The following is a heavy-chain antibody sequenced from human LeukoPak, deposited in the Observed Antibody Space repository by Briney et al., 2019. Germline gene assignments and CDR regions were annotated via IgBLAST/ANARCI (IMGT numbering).Heavy chain of an antibody. Sequence: ASVKVSCKASGYTSTSYGISWVRQAPGQGLEWMGWISAYNGNTNYAQKLQGRVTMTTDTSTSTAYMELRSLRSDDTAVYYCARRGAYYYDSSGYYYGGLDIWGQGTMVTVSS. J-gene: IGHJ3*02. V-gene: IGHV1-18*01. CDR1: GYTSTSYG. CDR2: ISAYNGNT. D-gene: IGHD3-22*01. CDR3: ARRGAYYYDSSGYYYGGLDI.